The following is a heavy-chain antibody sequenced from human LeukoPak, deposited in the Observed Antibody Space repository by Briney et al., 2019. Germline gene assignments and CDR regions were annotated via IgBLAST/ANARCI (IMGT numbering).Heavy chain of an antibody. CDR3: ARVRRDGYNPGYYYGMDV. CDR2: INPSGGST. V-gene: IGHV1-46*01. CDR1: GYTFTSSD. D-gene: IGHD5-24*01. J-gene: IGHJ6*02. Sequence: ASVKVSCKASGYTFTSSDINWVRQATGQGLEWMGIINPSGGSTSYAQKFQGRVTMTRDTSTSTVYMELSSLRSEDTAVYYCARVRRDGYNPGYYYGMDVWGQGTTVTVSS.